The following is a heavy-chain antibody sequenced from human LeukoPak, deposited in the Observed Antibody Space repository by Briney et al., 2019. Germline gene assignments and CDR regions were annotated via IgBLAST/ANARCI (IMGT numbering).Heavy chain of an antibody. D-gene: IGHD2-2*01. CDR2: ISYDGSNK. V-gene: IGHV3-30*18. CDR1: GFTFSSYG. Sequence: PGGSLRLSCAASGFTFSSYGMHWVRQAPGKGLEWVAVISYDGSNKYYADSVKGRFTISRDNSKNTLYLQMNSLRAEDTAVYYCAKNGYGSSTSCYYYYYSMEAGGKGTTVTVS. J-gene: IGHJ6*03. CDR3: AKNGYGSSTSCYYYYYSMEA.